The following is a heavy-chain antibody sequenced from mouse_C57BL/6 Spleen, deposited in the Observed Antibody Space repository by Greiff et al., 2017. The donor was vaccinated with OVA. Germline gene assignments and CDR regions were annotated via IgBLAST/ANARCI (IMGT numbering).Heavy chain of an antibody. CDR1: GYTFTSYW. V-gene: IGHV1-69*01. CDR2: IDPSDSYT. CDR3: ARGDLDGWFAY. Sequence: QVQLQQPGAELVMPGASVKLSCKASGYTFTSYWMHWVKQRPGQGLEWIGEIDPSDSYTNYNQKFKGKSTLTVDKSSSTAYMQLSSLTSEDSAVYYRARGDLDGWFAYWGKGTLVTVSA. J-gene: IGHJ3*01. D-gene: IGHD3-3*01.